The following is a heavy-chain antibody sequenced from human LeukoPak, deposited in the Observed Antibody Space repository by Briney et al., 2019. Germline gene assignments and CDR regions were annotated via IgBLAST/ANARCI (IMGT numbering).Heavy chain of an antibody. D-gene: IGHD3-10*01. J-gene: IGHJ5*02. Sequence: GGSLRLSCAASGFTFSTYTMNWVRQPPGKGLEWVSNIGTSSSTIYYADSVKGRFTISRDNSKNTLYLQMNSLRAEDTAVYYCAKMGTFDYYGSDNWFDPWGQGTLVTVSS. CDR2: IGTSSSTI. CDR1: GFTFSTYT. V-gene: IGHV3-48*01. CDR3: AKMGTFDYYGSDNWFDP.